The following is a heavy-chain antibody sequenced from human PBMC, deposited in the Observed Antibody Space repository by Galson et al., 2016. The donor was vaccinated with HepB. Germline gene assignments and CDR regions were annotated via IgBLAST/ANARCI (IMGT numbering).Heavy chain of an antibody. CDR1: GGSISRSGGY. CDR3: ARRGTNYIYDY. D-gene: IGHD4/OR15-4a*01. CDR2: IFHSGTT. J-gene: IGHJ4*02. Sequence: ETLSLTCTVSGGSISRSGGYWTWIRQSPGKGLDWIGSIFHSGTTYYNPSLKSRVSISVDTPNNQFSLKLNSVTAADTAVYFCARRGTNYIYDYWGQGTLVTVSS. V-gene: IGHV4-39*01.